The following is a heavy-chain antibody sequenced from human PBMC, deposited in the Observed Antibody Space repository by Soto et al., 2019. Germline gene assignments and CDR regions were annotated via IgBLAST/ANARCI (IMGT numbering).Heavy chain of an antibody. CDR1: GYTFTRFP. CDR2: INAANGNT. Sequence: QVQLVQSGAEVKKPGASVKVSCKASGYTFTRFPMHWVRQAPGQRLEWMGWINAANGNTKYSQKFQGRVTITRDTSASTAYMELSSLRSEDTAVYFCARNEDLWGQGTPVTVSS. J-gene: IGHJ4*02. CDR3: ARNEDL. V-gene: IGHV1-3*01.